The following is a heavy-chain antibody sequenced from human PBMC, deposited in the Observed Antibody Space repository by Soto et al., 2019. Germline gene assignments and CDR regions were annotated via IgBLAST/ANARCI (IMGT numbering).Heavy chain of an antibody. CDR2: IRSKANSYAT. D-gene: IGHD3-22*01. V-gene: IGHV3-73*02. CDR3: TRLIFGVYYEDAFDI. J-gene: IGHJ3*02. Sequence: EVQLVESGGGLVQPGGSLKLSCAASGFTFSGSAMHWVRQASGKGLEWVGRIRSKANSYATAYAASVKGRFTISRDDSKNTAYLQMNSLKTEDTAVYYCTRLIFGVYYEDAFDIWGQGTMVTVSS. CDR1: GFTFSGSA.